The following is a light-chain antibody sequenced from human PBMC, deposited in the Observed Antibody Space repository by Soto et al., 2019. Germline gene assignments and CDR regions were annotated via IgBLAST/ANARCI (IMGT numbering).Light chain of an antibody. Sequence: EIVLTQSAGTLSLSPGERATLSCRASQSVSNNYLAWYQKKPGQAPRLLIYGASTRASDVPERFSGSGSGTDFTLTIIRLDPEDFAVYYCQQYCNSAPYTFGQGTKLQIK. V-gene: IGKV3-20*01. J-gene: IGKJ2*01. CDR3: QQYCNSAPYT. CDR2: GAS. CDR1: QSVSNNY.